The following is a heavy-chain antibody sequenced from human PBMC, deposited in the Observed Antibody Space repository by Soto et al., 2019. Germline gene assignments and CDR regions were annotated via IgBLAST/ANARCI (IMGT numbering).Heavy chain of an antibody. Sequence: ASVKVSCKASGYDFNSYGITWVRQAHGQGLEWLGWISPYSDDTKYAQKLQGRVTVTMDRSSRTVYMDLRSLRSNDTAIYYYGSGSYYTHWGQGILVTVSS. V-gene: IGHV1-18*01. J-gene: IGHJ4*02. CDR3: GSGSYYTH. CDR1: GYDFNSYG. D-gene: IGHD3-10*01. CDR2: ISPYSDDT.